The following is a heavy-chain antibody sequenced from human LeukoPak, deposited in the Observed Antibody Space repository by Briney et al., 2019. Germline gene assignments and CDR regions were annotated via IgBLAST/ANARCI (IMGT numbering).Heavy chain of an antibody. Sequence: PSETLSLTCTVSGGSISSSSYYWGWIRQPPGKGLEWIGSIYYSGSTYYNPSLKSRVTISVDTSKNQFSLKLSSVTAADTAVYYCARLKLLWFRLGAFDIWGQGTMVTVSS. D-gene: IGHD3-10*01. J-gene: IGHJ3*02. CDR3: ARLKLLWFRLGAFDI. CDR1: GGSISSSSYY. V-gene: IGHV4-39*07. CDR2: IYYSGST.